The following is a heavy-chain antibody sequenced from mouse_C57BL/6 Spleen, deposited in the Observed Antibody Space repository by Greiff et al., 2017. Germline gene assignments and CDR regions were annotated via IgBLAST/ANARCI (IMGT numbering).Heavy chain of an antibody. Sequence: EVNVVESGGGLVKPGGSLKLSCAASGFTFSSYAMSWVRQTPEKRLEWVATISDGGSYTYYPDNVKGRFTISRDNAKNNLYLQMSHLKSEDTAMYYCARAFDYYGSSPSYFDYWGQGTTLTVSS. CDR2: ISDGGSYT. V-gene: IGHV5-4*03. D-gene: IGHD1-1*01. J-gene: IGHJ2*01. CDR1: GFTFSSYA. CDR3: ARAFDYYGSSPSYFDY.